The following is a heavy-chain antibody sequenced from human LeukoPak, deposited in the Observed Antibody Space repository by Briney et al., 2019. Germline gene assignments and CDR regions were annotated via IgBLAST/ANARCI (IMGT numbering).Heavy chain of an antibody. J-gene: IGHJ4*02. V-gene: IGHV3-7*01. CDR3: ASTGFGELWYLDY. D-gene: IGHD3-10*01. CDR1: GFTFSSYW. CDR2: IKQDGSEK. Sequence: GGSLRLSCAASGFTFSSYWMSWVRQAPGKGLEWVANIKQDGSEKYYVDSVKGRFTISRDNAKNSLYLQMNSLRAEDTAVYYCASTGFGELWYLDYWGQGTLVTVSS.